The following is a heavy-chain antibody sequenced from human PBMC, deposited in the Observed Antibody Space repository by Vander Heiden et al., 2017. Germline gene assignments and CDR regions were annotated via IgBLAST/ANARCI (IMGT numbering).Heavy chain of an antibody. Sequence: QVQLQQWGAGLLKLSETLSLTCAVYGGSFSGYYWSWIRQPPGKGLDWIGEINHSGSTNYNPSLKSRVTISVDTSKNQFSLKLSSVTAADTAVYYCARGGPYTAMVVWGQRTMVTVSS. V-gene: IGHV4-34*01. CDR2: INHSGST. CDR3: ARGGPYTAMVV. J-gene: IGHJ3*01. CDR1: GGSFSGYY. D-gene: IGHD5-18*01.